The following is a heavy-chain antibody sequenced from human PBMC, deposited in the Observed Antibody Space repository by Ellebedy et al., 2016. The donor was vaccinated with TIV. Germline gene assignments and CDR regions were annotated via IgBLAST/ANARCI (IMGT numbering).Heavy chain of an antibody. Sequence: GGSLRLSXAVSGFTFDDYTMHWVRQAPGKGLGWVSLISWDGGSRDYADSVKGRFTVSRDNSKNFLFLQMNSLTTEDTALYYCAKEGDGENILYFDYWGQGSLVTVSS. CDR1: GFTFDDYT. J-gene: IGHJ4*02. D-gene: IGHD3-3*01. V-gene: IGHV3-43*01. CDR2: ISWDGGSR. CDR3: AKEGDGENILYFDY.